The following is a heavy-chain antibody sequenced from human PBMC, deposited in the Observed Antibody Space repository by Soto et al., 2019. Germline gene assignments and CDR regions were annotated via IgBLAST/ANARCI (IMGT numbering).Heavy chain of an antibody. J-gene: IGHJ4*02. CDR3: AKDYWHFGSDPLDY. CDR1: GFTFSNYR. D-gene: IGHD3-10*01. V-gene: IGHV3-23*01. CDR2: ISGGGSTT. Sequence: GSLRLSCAASGFTFSNYRMSWVLQAPGKGLYWVSTISGGGSTTYYADSVQGRFAVSRDNSNNTLYLQMNSLRAEDTAVYYCAKDYWHFGSDPLDYWGRRTLVTVSS.